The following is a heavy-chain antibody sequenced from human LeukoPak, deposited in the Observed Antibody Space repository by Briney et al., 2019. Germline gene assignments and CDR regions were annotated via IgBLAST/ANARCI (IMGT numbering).Heavy chain of an antibody. D-gene: IGHD6-19*01. CDR1: EFSFSDYY. CDR3: ARDRFSSGWYKYGMDV. CDR2: ISISGSTI. Sequence: PGGSLRLSCAASEFSFSDYYMNWIRQAPGKGLAWVSYISISGSTIYYADSVKGRFTVSRDNAKKSLYLQMNSLTAEDTAVYYCARDRFSSGWYKYGMDVWGQGTTVTVSS. J-gene: IGHJ6*02. V-gene: IGHV3-11*01.